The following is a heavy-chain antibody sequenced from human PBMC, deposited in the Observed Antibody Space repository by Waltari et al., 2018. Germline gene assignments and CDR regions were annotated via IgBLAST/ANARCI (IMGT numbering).Heavy chain of an antibody. CDR1: GGSISSYY. D-gene: IGHD6-13*01. V-gene: IGHV4-4*07. Sequence: QVQLQESGPGLVKPSETLSLTCTVSGGSISSYYCSWIRQPAGKELEWIGRVYTSGSTNYNPSLKSRVTMSVDTSKNQFSLKLSSVTAADTAVYYCARQLAAASHDAFDIWGQGTMVTVSS. J-gene: IGHJ3*02. CDR3: ARQLAAASHDAFDI. CDR2: VYTSGST.